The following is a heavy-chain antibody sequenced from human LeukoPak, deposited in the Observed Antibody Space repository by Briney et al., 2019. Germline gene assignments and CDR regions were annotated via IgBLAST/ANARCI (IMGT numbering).Heavy chain of an antibody. V-gene: IGHV3-74*01. CDR3: ATLPAADAFDI. D-gene: IGHD6-13*01. CDR2: INSDGSST. J-gene: IGHJ3*02. CDR1: GFTFSSYW. Sequence: GGSLRLSCAASGFTFSSYWMHWVRQAPGNRLVWVSRINSDGSSTSYADSVKGRFTISRDNAKNTLYLQMNSLRAEDTAVYYCATLPAADAFDIWGQGTMVTVSS.